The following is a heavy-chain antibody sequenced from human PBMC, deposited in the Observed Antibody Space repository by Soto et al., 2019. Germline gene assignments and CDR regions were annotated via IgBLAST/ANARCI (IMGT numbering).Heavy chain of an antibody. D-gene: IGHD3-10*01. CDR1: GYSFTSYW. Sequence: PGESLKISCKGSGYSFTSYWIAWVRQMPGKGLEWMGIIYPGDSDTRYSPSFEGQVTISADKSNSTAYLQWSSLKASDTAMYYCASFFPPSRTGAEDNWFDPWGQGTLVTVSS. CDR2: IYPGDSDT. V-gene: IGHV5-51*01. J-gene: IGHJ5*02. CDR3: ASFFPPSRTGAEDNWFDP.